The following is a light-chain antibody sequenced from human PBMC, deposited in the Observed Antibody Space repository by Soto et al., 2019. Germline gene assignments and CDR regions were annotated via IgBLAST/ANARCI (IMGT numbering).Light chain of an antibody. V-gene: IGLV2-14*01. CDR2: EVS. CDR1: NSDVGIYDF. CDR3: ISYTSDDVRYV. J-gene: IGLJ1*01. Sequence: QCALTQPASLSGTPGQSITISCTGSNSDVGIYDFVSWYQHHPGRAPKLIVSEVSHRPSGVSNRFSGSKSGNTASLTISGLQSGDEADYYCISYTSDDVRYVFGTGTK.